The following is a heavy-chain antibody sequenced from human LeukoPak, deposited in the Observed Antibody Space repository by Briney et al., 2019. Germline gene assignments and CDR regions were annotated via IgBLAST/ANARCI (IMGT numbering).Heavy chain of an antibody. CDR1: GGSISSNNW. J-gene: IGHJ4*02. Sequence: PSETLSLTCAVSGGSISSNNWWGWVRQPPGKGLEWIGEIYHSGSTNYNPSLKSRVTISLDKSKNLFSLNLSSVTAADTAVYYCARAPPARGVFDYWGQGTLVTVSS. V-gene: IGHV4-4*02. D-gene: IGHD1-26*01. CDR3: ARAPPARGVFDY. CDR2: IYHSGST.